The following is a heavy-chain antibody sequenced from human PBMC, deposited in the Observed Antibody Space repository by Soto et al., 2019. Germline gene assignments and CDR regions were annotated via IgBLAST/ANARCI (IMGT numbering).Heavy chain of an antibody. V-gene: IGHV3-7*01. D-gene: IGHD5-18*01. CDR1: GLTFSSYW. Sequence: EVQLVESEGGLVQPGGSLRLSCAASGLTFSSYWMSWVRQAPGKGLEWVADRKQDGSEKYYVDSVKGRFTISRDNAKNSLYLQMNSLRAEDTAVYYCARESRPKIQLWSFFDYWGQGTLVTVSS. CDR3: ARESRPKIQLWSFFDY. CDR2: RKQDGSEK. J-gene: IGHJ4*02.